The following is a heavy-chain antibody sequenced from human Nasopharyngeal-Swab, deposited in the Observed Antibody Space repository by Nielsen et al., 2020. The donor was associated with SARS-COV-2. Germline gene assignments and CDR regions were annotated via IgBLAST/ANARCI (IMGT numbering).Heavy chain of an antibody. CDR1: GFAVSNNY. D-gene: IGHD5-24*01. CDR3: AKVNGYHRDNGDFEY. V-gene: IGHV3-23*01. J-gene: IGHJ4*02. CDR2: ISFSGGRT. Sequence: GESLKISCAASGFAVSNNYLSWVRQAPGKGLEWVSSISFSGGRTYYAESVRGRFTISRDNSKNTVYLQMGGLGAEDTAVYYCAKVNGYHRDNGDFEYWGQGTLVTVAS.